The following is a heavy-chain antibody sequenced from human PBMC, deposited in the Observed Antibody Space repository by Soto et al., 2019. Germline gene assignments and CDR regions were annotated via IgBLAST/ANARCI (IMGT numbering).Heavy chain of an antibody. J-gene: IGHJ6*02. CDR2: FDPEDGET. D-gene: IGHD3-3*01. Sequence: ASVKVSCKVSGYTLTELSMHWVRQAPGKGLEWMGGFDPEDGETIYAQKFQGRVTITADESTSTAYMELSSLRSEDTAVYYCARTTIFGVVIIAAHYYYGMDVWGQGTTVTVSS. CDR1: GYTLTELS. V-gene: IGHV1-24*01. CDR3: ARTTIFGVVIIAAHYYYGMDV.